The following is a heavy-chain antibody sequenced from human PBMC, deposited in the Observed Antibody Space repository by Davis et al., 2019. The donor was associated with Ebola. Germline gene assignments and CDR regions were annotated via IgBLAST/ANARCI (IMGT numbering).Heavy chain of an antibody. J-gene: IGHJ4*02. CDR3: ATPLGTSTTFDN. Sequence: GESLKISCAASGFTFSSYWMTWVRQAPGKGLEWVASIKQQGSLVYYLESVKGRFTVSRDNAKNSLFLQMDSLRAEDTAVYYCATPLGTSTTFDNWGQGTLVTVSS. CDR1: GFTFSSYW. V-gene: IGHV3-7*01. CDR2: IKQQGSLV. D-gene: IGHD4-11*01.